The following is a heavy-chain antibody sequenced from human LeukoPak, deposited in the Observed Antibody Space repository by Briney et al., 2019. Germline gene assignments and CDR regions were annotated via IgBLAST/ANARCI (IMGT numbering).Heavy chain of an antibody. CDR1: GGSISSSNW. D-gene: IGHD3-22*01. Sequence: SETQSLTCAVSGGSISSSNWWSWVRQPPGKGLEWIGEIYHSGSTNYNPSLKSRVTISVDTSKNQFSLKLSSVTAADTAVYYCAVGVVVINDYWGQGTLVTVSS. CDR3: AVGVVVINDY. J-gene: IGHJ4*02. CDR2: IYHSGST. V-gene: IGHV4-4*02.